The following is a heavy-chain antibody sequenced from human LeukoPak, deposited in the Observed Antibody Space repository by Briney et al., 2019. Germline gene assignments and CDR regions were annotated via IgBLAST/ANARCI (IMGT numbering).Heavy chain of an antibody. Sequence: GGSPRLSCAASGFTFSDYYMSWIRQAPGKGLEWVSYISSSSSYTNYADSVKGRFTISRDNAKNSLYLQMNSLRAEDTAVYYCARDFGANNWFDPWGQGTLVTVSS. CDR3: ARDFGANNWFDP. V-gene: IGHV3-11*06. CDR1: GFTFSDYY. CDR2: ISSSSSYT. J-gene: IGHJ5*02. D-gene: IGHD3-10*01.